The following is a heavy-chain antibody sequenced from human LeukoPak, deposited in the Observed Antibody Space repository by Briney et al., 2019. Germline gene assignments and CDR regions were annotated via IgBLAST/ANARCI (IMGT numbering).Heavy chain of an antibody. J-gene: IGHJ4*02. D-gene: IGHD3-3*01. V-gene: IGHV1-69*13. CDR3: ARHTIFGVVPFDY. Sequence: ASVKVSCKASGGTFSSYAISWVRQAPGQGLGWMGGIIPIFGTANYAQKFQGRVTITADESTSTAYMELSSLRSEDTAVYYCARHTIFGVVPFDYWGQGTLVTVSS. CDR1: GGTFSSYA. CDR2: IIPIFGTA.